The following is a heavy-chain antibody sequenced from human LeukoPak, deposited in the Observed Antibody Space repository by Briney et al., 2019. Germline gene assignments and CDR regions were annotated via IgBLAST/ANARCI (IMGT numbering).Heavy chain of an antibody. V-gene: IGHV3-30-3*01. J-gene: IGHJ5*01. CDR2: ISSDGGNK. CDR1: GLIFSDYA. Sequence: GGSLRLSCAAPGLIFSDYAMNWVRRAPGKGLEWVAVISSDGGNKFYADSVKGRFTSSRDNSKNTLYLQMNSLRVEDTAVYYCARDNDPDYSSSPGWFDSWGQGTLVTVSS. CDR3: ARDNDPDYSSSPGWFDS. D-gene: IGHD6-6*01.